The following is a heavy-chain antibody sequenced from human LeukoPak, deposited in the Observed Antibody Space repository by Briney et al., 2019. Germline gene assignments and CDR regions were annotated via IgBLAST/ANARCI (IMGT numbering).Heavy chain of an antibody. V-gene: IGHV4-4*07. J-gene: IGHJ4*02. CDR3: AREGGTYRFLGN. CDR2: ISTSGTT. D-gene: IGHD1-1*01. CDR1: GDSISGYY. Sequence: SETLSLTCTVSGDSISGYYWSWIRQPAGKGLEWIGRISTSGTTNYNSSLKSRVTMSVDTSKNQVSLNLTSVTAADTAVYFCAREGGTYRFLGNWGQGTLVTVSS.